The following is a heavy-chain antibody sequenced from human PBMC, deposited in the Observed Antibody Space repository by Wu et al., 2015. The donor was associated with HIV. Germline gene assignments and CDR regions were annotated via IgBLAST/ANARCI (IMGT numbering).Heavy chain of an antibody. CDR2: IIPIFGTT. V-gene: IGHV1-69*12. Sequence: QVHLVQSGAEVKKPGSSVKVSCKASGGTFSNYAIHWVRQAHGQGLEWVGGIIPIFGTTNYAQSFQGRVTITADESTTTAYMDLSSLRSEDTAVYYCARAEGYYDSNHPFDYWGQGTLVTVSS. CDR3: ARAEGYYDSNHPFDY. CDR1: GGTFSNYA. D-gene: IGHD3-22*01. J-gene: IGHJ4*02.